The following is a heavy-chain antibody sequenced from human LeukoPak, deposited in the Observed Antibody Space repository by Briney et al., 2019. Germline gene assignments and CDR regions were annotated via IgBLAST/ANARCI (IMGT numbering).Heavy chain of an antibody. CDR1: GFTFSTYG. V-gene: IGHV3-21*01. D-gene: IGHD3-3*01. CDR2: ISSISTYT. CDR3: ARTHIPQYDFWTASI. Sequence: GGSLRLPCAASGFTFSTYGMIWVRQAPGKGPEWVSSISSISTYTHYADAVKGRFTIPRDNTKNSLYLQMNSLRAEDTAVYYCARTHIPQYDFWTASIWGQGTLVAVSS. J-gene: IGHJ4*02.